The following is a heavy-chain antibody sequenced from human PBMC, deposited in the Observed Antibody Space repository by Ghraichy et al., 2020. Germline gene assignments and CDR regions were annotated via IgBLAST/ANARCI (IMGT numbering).Heavy chain of an antibody. CDR3: ARAAYSSSWYYFDY. D-gene: IGHD6-13*01. Sequence: SETLSLTCTVSGGSISTYYWSWIRQPPGKGLEYIGYIYYSGRTNYNPSLKSRVTISVDTSKNQFSLKLSSVTAADTAVYYCARAAYSSSWYYFDYWGQGTLVTVSS. V-gene: IGHV4-59*01. CDR2: IYYSGRT. J-gene: IGHJ4*02. CDR1: GGSISTYY.